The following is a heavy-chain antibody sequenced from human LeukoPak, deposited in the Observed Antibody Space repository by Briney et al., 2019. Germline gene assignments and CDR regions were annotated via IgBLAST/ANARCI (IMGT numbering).Heavy chain of an antibody. D-gene: IGHD6-19*01. J-gene: IGHJ5*02. V-gene: IGHV3-30*18. CDR2: ISHDGSEK. CDR1: GFSISTYG. CDR3: AKDLYSSGWYNYFDP. Sequence: PGGSLRLSCAASGFSISTYGMHWVRQAPGKGLEWVAMISHDGSEKYYVDSAKGRFTISRDNSKNTLYLQMNSLRGGDTAMYYCAKDLYSSGWYNYFDPWGQGTLVTVSS.